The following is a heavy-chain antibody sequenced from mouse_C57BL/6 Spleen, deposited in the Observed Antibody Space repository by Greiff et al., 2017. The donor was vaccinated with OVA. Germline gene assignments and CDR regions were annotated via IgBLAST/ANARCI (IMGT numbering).Heavy chain of an antibody. CDR2: IDPEDGDT. Sequence: VQLQQSGAELVRPGASVKLSCTASGFNIKDYYMHWVKQRPEQGLEWIGRIDPEDGDTEYAPKFQGKATMTADTSSNTAYLQLSSLTSEDTAVYYCTTNYYGSSDYAMDYWGQGTSVTVSS. D-gene: IGHD1-1*01. CDR3: TTNYYGSSDYAMDY. J-gene: IGHJ4*01. V-gene: IGHV14-1*01. CDR1: GFNIKDYY.